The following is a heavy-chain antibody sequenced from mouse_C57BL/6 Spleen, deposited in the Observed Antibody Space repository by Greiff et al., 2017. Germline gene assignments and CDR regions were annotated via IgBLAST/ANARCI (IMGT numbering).Heavy chain of an antibody. CDR3: AIRGYGSSGGYYAMDY. D-gene: IGHD1-1*01. CDR1: GYTFTNYW. Sequence: QVQLQQSGAELVRPGTSVKMSCKASGYTFTNYWIGWAKQRPGHGLEWIGDIYPGGGYTNYNEKFKGKATLTADKSSSTAYMQFSSLTSEDSAIYYCAIRGYGSSGGYYAMDYWGQGTSVTVSS. J-gene: IGHJ4*01. V-gene: IGHV1-63*01. CDR2: IYPGGGYT.